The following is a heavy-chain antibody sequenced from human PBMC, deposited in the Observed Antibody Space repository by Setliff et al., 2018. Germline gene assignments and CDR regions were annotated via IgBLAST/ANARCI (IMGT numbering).Heavy chain of an antibody. J-gene: IGHJ4*02. CDR1: GGTFSDYF. CDR2: INHSGSS. Sequence: SETLSLTCGASGGTFSDYFWTWIRQSPGKGLEWIGGINHSGSSNYNPSLKSRVTISIDTSNNQFSLKVTSVTAADTGIYYCARGRNVAARLLDSWGQGARVTVSS. D-gene: IGHD6-6*01. CDR3: ARGRNVAARLLDS. V-gene: IGHV4-34*08.